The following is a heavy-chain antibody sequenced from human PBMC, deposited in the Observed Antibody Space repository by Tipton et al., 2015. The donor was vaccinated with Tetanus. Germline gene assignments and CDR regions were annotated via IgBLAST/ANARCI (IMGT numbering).Heavy chain of an antibody. CDR1: GGSISSSSFY. CDR3: ATHRRYPSMAVVGFDH. J-gene: IGHJ4*02. D-gene: IGHD4-23*01. CDR2: LFYNGNT. Sequence: GLVKPSETLSLTCTVSGGSISSSSFYWGWIRQPPGKGLEWIGSLFYNGNTYYSPPLKSRVTVSIDTSKNKSSLKLNSVTAAHPAVYYCATHRRYPSMAVVGFDHWGQGTLVTVSS. V-gene: IGHV4-39*01.